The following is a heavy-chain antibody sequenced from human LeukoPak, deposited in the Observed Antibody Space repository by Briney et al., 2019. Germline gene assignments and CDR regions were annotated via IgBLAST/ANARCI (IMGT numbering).Heavy chain of an antibody. CDR2: IDPSGGST. J-gene: IGHJ6*02. V-gene: IGHV1-46*01. Sequence: GASVKVSCKASGYTFTTYYMHWVRQAPGQGLEWMGIIDPSGGSTTYAQRFQGRVTMTRDTSTTTVYMELSSQRSEDTAMYYCARSIAGAMSSAYYGMDVWGLGTTVTVSS. D-gene: IGHD2-2*01. CDR3: ARSIAGAMSSAYYGMDV. CDR1: GYTFTTYY.